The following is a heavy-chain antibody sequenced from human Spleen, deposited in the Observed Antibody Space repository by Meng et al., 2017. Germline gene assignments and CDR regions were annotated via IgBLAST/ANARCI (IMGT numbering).Heavy chain of an antibody. J-gene: IGHJ4*02. CDR3: ARGPTTMAHDFDY. Sequence: HVQLCTRWLGLLKPSESLSLTCVVSCGSFSCYYWSWIRQPPGKGLEWIGEINHSGSTNYNPSLESRATISVDTSQNNLSLKLSSVTAADSAVYYCARGPTTMAHDFDYWGQGTLVTVSS. V-gene: IGHV4-34*01. CDR1: CGSFSCYY. CDR2: INHSGST. D-gene: IGHD4-11*01.